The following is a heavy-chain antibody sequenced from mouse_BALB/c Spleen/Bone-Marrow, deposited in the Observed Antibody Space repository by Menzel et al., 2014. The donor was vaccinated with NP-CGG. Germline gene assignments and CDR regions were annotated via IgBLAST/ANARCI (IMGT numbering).Heavy chain of an antibody. CDR3: ARGYYDDY. J-gene: IGHJ2*01. CDR2: IRNKANGYTT. CDR1: GFTFTDYF. Sequence: VQLQQSGGGLVQPGGSLRLSCATSGFTFTDYFMTWVRQPPGKALEWLGFIRNKANGYTTEYSASVKGRLTISRNNSQCILYLQMNTLRAEDSATYYCARGYYDDYWGQGTTLTVSS. V-gene: IGHV7-3*02. D-gene: IGHD2-4*01.